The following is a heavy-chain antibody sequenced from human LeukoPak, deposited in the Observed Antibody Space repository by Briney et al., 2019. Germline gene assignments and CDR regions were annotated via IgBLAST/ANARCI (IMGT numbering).Heavy chain of an antibody. Sequence: ASVNVSCKASGYTFTRYYMHWVRQAPGKGLEWMGGFDPEDGETIYAQKFQGRVTMTEDTSTDTAYMELSSLRSEDTAVYYCAIMQEYCSSTSCPHYYYYGMDVWGQGTTVTVSS. D-gene: IGHD2-2*01. CDR1: GYTFTRYY. J-gene: IGHJ6*02. CDR2: FDPEDGET. V-gene: IGHV1-24*01. CDR3: AIMQEYCSSTSCPHYYYYGMDV.